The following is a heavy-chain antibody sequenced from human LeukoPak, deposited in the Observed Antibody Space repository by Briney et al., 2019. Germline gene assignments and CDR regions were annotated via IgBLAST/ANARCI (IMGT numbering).Heavy chain of an antibody. V-gene: IGHV4-39*01. CDR1: GGSISSSYY. CDR2: IYYGGST. CDR3: ARHGNHYYGSGGFDY. D-gene: IGHD3-10*01. Sequence: SETLSLTCTVSGGSISSSYYWGWIRQPPGKGLDWIGSIYYGGSTYYNPSLRSRVTTSVDTSKNQFSLKLTPVTAADTAVCYCARHGNHYYGSGGFDYWGQGTLVTVSS. J-gene: IGHJ4*02.